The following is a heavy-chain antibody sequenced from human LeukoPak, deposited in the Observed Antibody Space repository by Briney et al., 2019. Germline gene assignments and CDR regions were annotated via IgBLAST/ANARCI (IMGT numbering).Heavy chain of an antibody. CDR3: ARRATMVRGVSRRAFDI. D-gene: IGHD3-10*01. CDR1: GGSFSGYY. CDR2: INHSGST. J-gene: IGHJ3*02. V-gene: IGHV4-34*01. Sequence: PSETLSLTCAVYGGSFSGYYWSWIRQPPGKGLEWIGEINHSGSTNYNPSLKSRVTISVDTSKNQFSLKLSSVTAADTAVYYCARRATMVRGVSRRAFDIWGQGTMVTVSS.